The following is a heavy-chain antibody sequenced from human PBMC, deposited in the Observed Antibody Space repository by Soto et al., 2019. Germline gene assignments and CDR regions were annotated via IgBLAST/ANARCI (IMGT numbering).Heavy chain of an antibody. V-gene: IGHV3-48*02. D-gene: IGHD6-13*01. CDR3: ARGSSNWAYYFDF. Sequence: EVHLVESGGGLVQPVGSLRLSCAASGFTFSSYSLNWVRQAPGKGLEWVSYITSSGTTVDYADSVRGRFTISRDNAKNSLYLQMNSLRDDDTAVYYCARGSSNWAYYFDFWGQGTLVTVSS. J-gene: IGHJ4*02. CDR2: ITSSGTTV. CDR1: GFTFSSYS.